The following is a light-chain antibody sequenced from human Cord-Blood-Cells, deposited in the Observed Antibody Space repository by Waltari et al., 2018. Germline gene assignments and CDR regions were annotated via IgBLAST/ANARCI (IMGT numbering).Light chain of an antibody. V-gene: IGLV2-23*01. Sequence: QLALTKPASVSGSLGQSITIPGPGTSSDVGRFNLASWYKQPPGKAPTLIIYEGSKRPAGVSNRSSSSKSGNTASLTIAGLQAEEEAVYYCCSYAVSSTLVVFGGGTKLTVL. CDR3: CSYAVSSTLVV. CDR1: SSDVGRFNL. J-gene: IGLJ2*01. CDR2: EGS.